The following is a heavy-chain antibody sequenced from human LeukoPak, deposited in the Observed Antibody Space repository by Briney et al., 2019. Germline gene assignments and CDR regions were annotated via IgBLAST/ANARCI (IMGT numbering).Heavy chain of an antibody. CDR2: IYTSGST. V-gene: IGHV4-4*07. J-gene: IGHJ3*02. CDR1: GGSISSYY. Sequence: PSETLSLTCTVSGGSISSYYWSWIRQPAGKGLEWIGRIYTSGSTNYNPSLRSRVTISVDKSKNQFSLKLSSVTAADTAVYYCARETTYYYDSSGYYFDAFDIWGQGTMVTVSS. D-gene: IGHD3-22*01. CDR3: ARETTYYYDSSGYYFDAFDI.